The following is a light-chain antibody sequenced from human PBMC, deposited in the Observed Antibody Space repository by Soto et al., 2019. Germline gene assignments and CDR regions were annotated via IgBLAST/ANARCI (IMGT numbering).Light chain of an antibody. J-gene: IGKJ4*01. CDR1: QSISTY. CDR3: QQGTNWPPLT. CDR2: DAS. V-gene: IGKV3-11*01. Sequence: IVLAQSPATLSLSPGERATLSCRASQSISTYLAWYQQKPGQAPRLLIYDASNRAPGIPARFSGSGSGTDFTLTISSLEPEDSAVYYCQQGTNWPPLTFGGGTKVEIK.